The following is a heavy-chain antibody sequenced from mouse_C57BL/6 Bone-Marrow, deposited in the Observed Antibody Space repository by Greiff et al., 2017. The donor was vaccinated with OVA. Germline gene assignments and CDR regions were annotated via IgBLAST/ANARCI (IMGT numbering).Heavy chain of an antibody. D-gene: IGHD2-4*01. J-gene: IGHJ3*01. CDR1: GYTFTSYW. Sequence: VQLQQPGAELVKPGASVKLSCKASGYTFTSYWITWVKQRPGHGLEWIGDIYPGRGSTNYNEKFKRTSTLTVDTSSSTAYMQLSSLTSEDSAVYYCARGDYAWFAYWGQGTLVTVSA. CDR2: IYPGRGST. V-gene: IGHV1-55*01. CDR3: ARGDYAWFAY.